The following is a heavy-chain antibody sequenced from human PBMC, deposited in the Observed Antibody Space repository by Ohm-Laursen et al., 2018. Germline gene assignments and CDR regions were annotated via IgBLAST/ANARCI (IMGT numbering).Heavy chain of an antibody. CDR3: MRENWHYDS. Sequence: VKVSCKASGYTFNDYHIHWVRQAPGQGLEWMGWIYPKSGGTEYAQKFQDRVTMTGDTSITTVYMELSRLRSDDTAVYYCMRENWHYDSWGQGTLVTVSS. CDR2: IYPKSGGT. V-gene: IGHV1-2*02. J-gene: IGHJ4*02. CDR1: GYTFNDYH. D-gene: IGHD1-7*01.